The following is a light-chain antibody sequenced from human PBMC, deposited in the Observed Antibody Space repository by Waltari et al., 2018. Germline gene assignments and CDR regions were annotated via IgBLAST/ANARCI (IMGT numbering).Light chain of an antibody. CDR2: DVS. CDR1: NSDVGDFDF. V-gene: IGLV2-14*03. Sequence: QSALTQPASVSGSPGQSITISCTGTNSDVGDFDFVSWYQQHPGEAPKLVFYDVSNRPSGVSHRVSGSKSGNTASLTISGLQAEDEADYYCSSYTASRALEVLFGGGTKLTVL. CDR3: SSYTASRALEVL. J-gene: IGLJ2*01.